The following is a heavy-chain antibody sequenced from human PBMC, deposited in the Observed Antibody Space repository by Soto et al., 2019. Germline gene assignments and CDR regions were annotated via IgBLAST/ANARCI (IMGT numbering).Heavy chain of an antibody. CDR1: GGSISSNNW. CDR2: IFHRGSP. D-gene: IGHD2-2*01. V-gene: IGHV4-4*02. Sequence: QVHLQESDPGLVKPSGTLSLTCAVSGGSISSNNWWTWVRQPPGKDLQWIGEIFHRGSPNYNPSLRSRVTMSMDMSKNQFSLELRSVTAADTAVYYCARVMDAPMPDGFAIWGQGTMVTVSS. J-gene: IGHJ3*02. CDR3: ARVMDAPMPDGFAI.